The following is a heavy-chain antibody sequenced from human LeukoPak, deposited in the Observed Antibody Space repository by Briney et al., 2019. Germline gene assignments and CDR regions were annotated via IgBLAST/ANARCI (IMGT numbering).Heavy chain of an antibody. V-gene: IGHV4-31*03. Sequence: PSETLSLTCTVSGGSISSGGYYWSWIRQHPGKGLEWIGYINYSGSTYYNPSLKSRVTISVDTSKNQFSLKLSSVTAADTAVYYCARDNGVAAAEVLGWFDPWGQGTLVTVSS. CDR3: ARDNGVAAAEVLGWFDP. J-gene: IGHJ5*02. CDR2: INYSGST. D-gene: IGHD6-13*01. CDR1: GGSISSGGYY.